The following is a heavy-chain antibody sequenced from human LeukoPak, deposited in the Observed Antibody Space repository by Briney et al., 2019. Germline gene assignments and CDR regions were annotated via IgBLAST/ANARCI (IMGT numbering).Heavy chain of an antibody. Sequence: PGGSLRLSCAASGFTFSSYSMNWVRQAPGKGLEWVSSISSSSSYIYYADSVKGRFTISRDNAKNLLYLQMNSLRAEDTAVYYCARDRVVVPAAIGDGMDVWGQGTTVTVSS. J-gene: IGHJ6*02. CDR2: ISSSSSYI. CDR1: GFTFSSYS. CDR3: ARDRVVVPAAIGDGMDV. V-gene: IGHV3-21*01. D-gene: IGHD2-2*01.